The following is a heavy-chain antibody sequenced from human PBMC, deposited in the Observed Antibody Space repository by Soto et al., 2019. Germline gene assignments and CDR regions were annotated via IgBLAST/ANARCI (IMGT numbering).Heavy chain of an antibody. V-gene: IGHV3-30-3*01. D-gene: IGHD1-7*01. CDR1: GFTFSSYA. Sequence: GGSLRLSCAASGFTFSSYAMHWVRQAPGKGLEWVAVISYDGSNKYYADSVKGRFTISRDNSKNTLYLQMNSLRAEDTAVYYCARDRNFDYYYYYYGMDVWGQGTTVTVSS. J-gene: IGHJ6*02. CDR3: ARDRNFDYYYYYYGMDV. CDR2: ISYDGSNK.